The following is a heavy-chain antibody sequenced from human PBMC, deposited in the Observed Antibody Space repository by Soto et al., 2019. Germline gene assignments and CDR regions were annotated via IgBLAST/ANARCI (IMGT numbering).Heavy chain of an antibody. V-gene: IGHV4-39*01. J-gene: IGHJ6*03. D-gene: IGHD6-6*01. CDR1: GGSISSSSYY. CDR3: ATCIAARPNYYYYMDV. CDR2: IYYSGST. Sequence: PSETLSLTCTVSGGSISSSSYYWGWIRQPPGKGLEWIGSIYYSGSTYYNPSLKSRVTISVDTSKNQFSLKLSSVTAADTAVYYCATCIAARPNYYYYMDVWGKGTTVTVSS.